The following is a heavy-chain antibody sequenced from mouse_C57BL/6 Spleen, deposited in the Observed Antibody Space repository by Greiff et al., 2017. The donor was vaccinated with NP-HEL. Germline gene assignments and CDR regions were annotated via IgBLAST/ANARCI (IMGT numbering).Heavy chain of an antibody. J-gene: IGHJ3*01. CDR3: ATNWDEAWCAY. D-gene: IGHD4-1*01. CDR1: GYTFTSYW. Sequence: VQLQQSGAELVKPGASVKMSCKASGYTFTSYWITWVKQRPGQGLEWIGDIYPGSGSTNYNEKFKSKATLTVDTSSSTAYMQLSSLTSADSAVDYGATNWDEAWCAYWGQGTLVTVSA. CDR2: IYPGSGST. V-gene: IGHV1-55*01.